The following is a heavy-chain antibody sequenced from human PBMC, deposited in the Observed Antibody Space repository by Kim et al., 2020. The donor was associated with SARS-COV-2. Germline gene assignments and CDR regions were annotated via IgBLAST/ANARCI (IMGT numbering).Heavy chain of an antibody. D-gene: IGHD3-9*01. CDR2: IRWNSDTM. Sequence: GGSLRLSCAASGFSFGDYAMYWVRQAPGKGLEWVSGIRWNSDTMFYADSVKGRFTISRDNAKNSLYLQMNSLRPEDTALYYCAKTHLTGHLFDYWGQGTLVTVSS. J-gene: IGHJ4*02. CDR1: GFSFGDYA. CDR3: AKTHLTGHLFDY. V-gene: IGHV3-9*01.